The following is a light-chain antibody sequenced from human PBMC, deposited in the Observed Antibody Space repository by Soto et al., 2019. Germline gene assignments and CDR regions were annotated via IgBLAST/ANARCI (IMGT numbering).Light chain of an antibody. Sequence: QSMLTQPPSVSAAPGQKVSISCSGSTSNVGKNYVSWYQQLPGTAPKLVIYDDRRRPSGIPERISGSNSGNTATLTITRVEVGDEADFYCQVWDSSRDHPGLFGGGTKRTVL. V-gene: IGLV1-51*01. CDR3: QVWDSSRDHPGL. CDR2: DDR. J-gene: IGLJ2*01. CDR1: TSNVGKNY.